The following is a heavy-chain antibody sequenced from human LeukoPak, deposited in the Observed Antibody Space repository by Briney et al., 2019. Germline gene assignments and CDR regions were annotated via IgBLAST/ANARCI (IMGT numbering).Heavy chain of an antibody. Sequence: GGSLRLSCAASGFTLSSYPMHWVRQAPRKGLEWVAVISSNGNDKHYADPVKGRFTISRDNPKNTLYLQVNSLRAEDTAVYYCAREGSSGYYPYWGRGILVTVST. D-gene: IGHD3-22*01. CDR1: GFTLSSYP. J-gene: IGHJ4*02. CDR2: ISSNGNDK. CDR3: AREGSSGYYPY. V-gene: IGHV3-30-3*01.